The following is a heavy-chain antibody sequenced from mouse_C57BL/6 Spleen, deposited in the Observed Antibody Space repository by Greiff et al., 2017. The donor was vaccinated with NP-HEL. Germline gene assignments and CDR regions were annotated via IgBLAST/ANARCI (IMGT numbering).Heavy chain of an antibody. V-gene: IGHV1-55*01. CDR1: GYTFTSYW. D-gene: IGHD2-4*01. J-gene: IGHJ3*01. Sequence: QVQLKQPGAELVKPGASVKMSCKASGYTFTSYWITWVKQRPGQGLEWIGDIYPGSGSTNYNEKFKSKATLTVDTSSSTAYMQLSSLTSEDSAVYYCARDDYDGGVFAYWGQGTLVTVSA. CDR2: IYPGSGST. CDR3: ARDDYDGGVFAY.